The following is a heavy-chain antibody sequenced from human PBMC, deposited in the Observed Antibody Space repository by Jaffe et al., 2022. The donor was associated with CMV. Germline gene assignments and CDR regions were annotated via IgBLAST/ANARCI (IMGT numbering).Heavy chain of an antibody. CDR3: ATTNWNYLARLYYYYGMDV. D-gene: IGHD1-7*01. V-gene: IGHV1-8*01. J-gene: IGHJ6*02. CDR2: MNPNSGNT. Sequence: QVQLVQSGAEVKKPGASVKVSCKASGYTFTSYDINWVRQATGQGLEWMGWMNPNSGNTGYAQKFQGRVTMTRNTSISTAYMELSSLRSEDTAVYYCATTNWNYLARLYYYYGMDVWGQGTTVTVSS. CDR1: GYTFTSYD.